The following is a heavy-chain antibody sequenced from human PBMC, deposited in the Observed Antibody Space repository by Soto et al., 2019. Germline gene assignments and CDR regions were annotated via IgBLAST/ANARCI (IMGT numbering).Heavy chain of an antibody. V-gene: IGHV3-21*01. Sequence: GGSLRLSCAASGFTFSSYSMDWVRQAPGKGLEWVSSISSSSSYIYYADSVKGRFTISRDNAKNSLYLQMNSLRAEDTAVYYCARDAATLYSSSWYVYYYYYMDVWGKGTTVTVSS. CDR2: ISSSSSYI. CDR3: ARDAATLYSSSWYVYYYYYMDV. D-gene: IGHD6-13*01. CDR1: GFTFSSYS. J-gene: IGHJ6*03.